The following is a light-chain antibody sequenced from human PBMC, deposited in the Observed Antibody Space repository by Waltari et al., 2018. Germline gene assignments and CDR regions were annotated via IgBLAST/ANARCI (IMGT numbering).Light chain of an antibody. J-gene: IGLJ3*02. V-gene: IGLV2-23*02. CDR3: CSYAGSSTWV. Sequence: QSALTHPASVSGSPGQSIPISCTGTSNAVGGYNYASWYQQHPGKAPKLMIYDVSKRPSGVSNRFSGSKSGNTASLTISGLQAEDEADYYCCSYAGSSTWVFGGGTKLTVL. CDR1: SNAVGGYNY. CDR2: DVS.